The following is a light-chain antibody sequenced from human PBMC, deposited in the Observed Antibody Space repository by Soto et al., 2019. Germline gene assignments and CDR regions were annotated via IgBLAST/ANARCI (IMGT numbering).Light chain of an antibody. CDR3: QQAYSFPYS. CDR2: AAS. J-gene: IGKJ2*01. Sequence: DIQMTQSPSSVSAPVGDRVTITCRASQGVRNWLAWYQQKPGEAPKLLIYAASTLRRGVPSRFRGSGSVTDFTFTITSLQPEDFATYYDQQAYSFPYSFGQGTKLEIK. CDR1: QGVRNW. V-gene: IGKV1-12*01.